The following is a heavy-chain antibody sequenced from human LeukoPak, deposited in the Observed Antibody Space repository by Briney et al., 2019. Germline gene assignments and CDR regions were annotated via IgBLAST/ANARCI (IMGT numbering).Heavy chain of an antibody. CDR1: GFTFSSYS. CDR2: ISSASTYI. CDR3: ARASDPWLQLT. D-gene: IGHD5-24*01. J-gene: IGHJ5*02. Sequence: GGSLRLSCAASGFTFSSYSMNWVRQAPGKGLEWVSSISSASTYIYYADSVKGRFTISRDNAQTSLYLQMNSLRAEDTAVYYCARASDPWLQLTWGQGTLVTVSS. V-gene: IGHV3-21*04.